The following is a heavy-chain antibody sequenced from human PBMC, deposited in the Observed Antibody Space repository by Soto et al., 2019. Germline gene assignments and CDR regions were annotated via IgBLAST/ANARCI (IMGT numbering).Heavy chain of an antibody. J-gene: IGHJ4*02. CDR1: GASVSSGGFS. CDR2: ISYSGST. V-gene: IGHV4-61*08. CDR3: ARVTFLIVGSVFSTPFDF. D-gene: IGHD1-26*01. Sequence: SETLSLTCTVAGASVSSGGFSWSWIRQAPGKGLEWIGSISYSGSTTYHPSLRSRVTISVDTSKNQFSLRLNSVTAADTAIYFCARVTFLIVGSVFSTPFDFWGQGTLVPVSS.